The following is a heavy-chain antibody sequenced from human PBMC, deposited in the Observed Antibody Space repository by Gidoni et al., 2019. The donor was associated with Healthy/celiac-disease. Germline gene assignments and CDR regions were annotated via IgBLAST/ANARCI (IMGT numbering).Heavy chain of an antibody. CDR3: ARAHDYVWGSYRYRTPYGMDV. CDR2: ISSSSSYI. D-gene: IGHD3-16*02. V-gene: IGHV3-21*01. J-gene: IGHJ6*02. CDR1: GFTFCSYS. Sequence: EVQLVASGGGLVKPGGSLRLSCSPSGFTFCSYSMNWLRQAPGKGLEWVSSISSSSSYIYYADSVKGRFTISRDNAKNSLYLQMNSLRAEDTAVYYCARAHDYVWGSYRYRTPYGMDVWGQGTTVTVSS.